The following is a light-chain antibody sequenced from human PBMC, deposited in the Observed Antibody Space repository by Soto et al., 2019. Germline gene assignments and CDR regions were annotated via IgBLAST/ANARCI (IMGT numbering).Light chain of an antibody. CDR1: QSINIW. V-gene: IGKV1-5*01. J-gene: IGKJ2*01. Sequence: DIQMTQSPSTLSASVGDRVTITCRASQSINIWLAWYQQKPGKAPKLLIYDASSLQSGVPSRFRGSTSGTEFTLTISSLQSEDFAVYYCQQYKDWPPYTFGQGTKLEIK. CDR3: QQYKDWPPYT. CDR2: DAS.